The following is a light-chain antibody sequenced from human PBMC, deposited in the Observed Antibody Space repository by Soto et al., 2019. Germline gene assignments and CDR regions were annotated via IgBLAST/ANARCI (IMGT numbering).Light chain of an antibody. J-gene: IGLJ3*02. V-gene: IGLV1-40*01. Sequence: QPVLTQPPSVSGAPGQRVTISCTGSSSNIGAGYDVHWYQQFPGSAPKLLIYADTNRPSGVPDRFSGSTSGTSASLAITGLQAEDEADYYCQSYDSSLSGWVFGGGTKLTVL. CDR1: SSNIGAGYD. CDR3: QSYDSSLSGWV. CDR2: ADT.